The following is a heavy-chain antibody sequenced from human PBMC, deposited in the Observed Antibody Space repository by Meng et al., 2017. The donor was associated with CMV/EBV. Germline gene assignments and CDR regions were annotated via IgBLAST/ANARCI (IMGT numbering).Heavy chain of an antibody. CDR2: ISGSGDST. J-gene: IGHJ4*02. V-gene: IGHV3-23*01. CDR1: GCTFSSYA. Sequence: LSCAASGCTFSSYAMSWVRQAPGKGLEWVSAISGSGDSTYYADSVKGRFTISRDNSKNTLYLQMNSLRAEDTAVYYCAKWSSSGWLDYWGQGTLVTVSS. CDR3: AKWSSSGWLDY. D-gene: IGHD6-19*01.